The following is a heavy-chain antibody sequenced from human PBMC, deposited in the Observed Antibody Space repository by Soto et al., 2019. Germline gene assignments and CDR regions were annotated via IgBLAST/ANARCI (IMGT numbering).Heavy chain of an antibody. CDR2: INSDGSST. CDR1: GFTFSSYW. J-gene: IGHJ3*02. CDR3: ARGGGYNFWGAVRDHDAFDI. D-gene: IGHD3-3*01. V-gene: IGHV3-74*01. Sequence: EVQLVESGGGLVQPGGSLRLSCAASGFTFSSYWMHWVRQAPGKGLVWVSRINSDGSSTSYADSVKGRFTISRDNAKNTMYLQMNSLRAEDTGVYYCARGGGYNFWGAVRDHDAFDIWGQGTMVTVSS.